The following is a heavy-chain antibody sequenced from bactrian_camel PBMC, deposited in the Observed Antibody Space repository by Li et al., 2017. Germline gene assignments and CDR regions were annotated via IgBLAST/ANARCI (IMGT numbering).Heavy chain of an antibody. CDR2: IDTDGST. J-gene: IGHJ6*01. CDR3: TARYEFGLGACRGVGGLGF. Sequence: HVQLVESGGGSVQAGGSLRLSCAASRYMYDNGCMGWFRQAPGKEREGFATIDTDGSTRYADSVKGRFTLSKDNAKNILYLQMNSLTPGDTAMYYCTARYEFGLGACRGVGGLGFWGQGTQVTVS. CDR1: RYMYDNGC. V-gene: IGHV3S53*01. D-gene: IGHD1*01.